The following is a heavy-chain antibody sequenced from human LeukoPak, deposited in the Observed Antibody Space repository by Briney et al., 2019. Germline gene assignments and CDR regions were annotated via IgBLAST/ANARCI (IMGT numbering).Heavy chain of an antibody. V-gene: IGHV1-46*01. Sequence: GASVKVSCKASGYTFTSYYMHWVRQAPGQGLEWMGIINPSGGSTSYAQKFQGRVTMTRDTSTSTVYMELSSLRSDDTAVYYCARDYYDSSGYPPYFENWGQGTLVTVSS. J-gene: IGHJ4*02. D-gene: IGHD3-22*01. CDR3: ARDYYDSSGYPPYFEN. CDR1: GYTFTSYY. CDR2: INPSGGST.